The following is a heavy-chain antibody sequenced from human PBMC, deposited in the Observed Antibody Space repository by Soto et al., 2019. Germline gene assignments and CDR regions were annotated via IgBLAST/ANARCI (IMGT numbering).Heavy chain of an antibody. J-gene: IGHJ4*02. CDR2: IHYTEST. V-gene: IGHV4-59*12. CDR3: ARDKITGLFDY. Sequence: SETLSLTCTVSGGSIGSYYWSWIRQPPGKGLEWIGYIHYTESTSYNPSLKSRVTISADTSKNQFSLKLTSVTAADTAVYYCARDKITGLFDYWGQGTLVT. CDR1: GGSIGSYY. D-gene: IGHD2-8*02.